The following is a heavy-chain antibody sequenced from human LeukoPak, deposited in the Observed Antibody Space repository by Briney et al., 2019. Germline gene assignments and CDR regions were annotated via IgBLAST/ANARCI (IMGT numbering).Heavy chain of an antibody. CDR1: GGSFSGYY. CDR2: INHSGST. V-gene: IGHV4-34*01. CDR3: ARSNYYDFWSGYGMDV. D-gene: IGHD3-3*01. J-gene: IGHJ6*02. Sequence: SETLSLTCAVYGGSFSGYYWSWIRQPPGKGLEWIGEINHSGSTNYNPSLKSRVTISVDTSKNQFFLKLSSVTAADTAVYYCARSNYYDFWSGYGMDVWGQGTTVTVSS.